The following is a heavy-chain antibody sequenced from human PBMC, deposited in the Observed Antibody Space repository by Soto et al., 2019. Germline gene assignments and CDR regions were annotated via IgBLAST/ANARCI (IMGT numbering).Heavy chain of an antibody. CDR1: GFTFSSYG. J-gene: IGHJ2*01. D-gene: IGHD5-12*01. CDR2: ISYDGSNK. V-gene: IGHV3-30*18. Sequence: QVQLVESGGGVVQPGRSLRLSCAASGFTFSSYGMHWVRQAPGKGLEWVAVISYDGSNKYYADSVKGRFTISRDNSKNTLYLQMNSLRAEDTAVYYCAKDRGDGYNHGWYFDLWGRGTLVTVSS. CDR3: AKDRGDGYNHGWYFDL.